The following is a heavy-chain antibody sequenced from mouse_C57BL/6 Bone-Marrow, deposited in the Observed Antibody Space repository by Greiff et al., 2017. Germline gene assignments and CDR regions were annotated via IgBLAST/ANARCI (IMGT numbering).Heavy chain of an antibody. CDR1: GYTFTDYE. V-gene: IGHV1-15*01. CDR2: IDPETGGT. D-gene: IGHD2-2*01. J-gene: IGHJ1*03. Sequence: VQRVESRAELVRPGASVTLSCKASGYTFTDYEMHWVKQTPVHGLEWIGAIDPETGGTAYNQKFKGKAILTADKSSSTADMDRRSLTSEDSAVYYCTRGDGYDDPYWYFDVWGTGTTVTVSS. CDR3: TRGDGYDDPYWYFDV.